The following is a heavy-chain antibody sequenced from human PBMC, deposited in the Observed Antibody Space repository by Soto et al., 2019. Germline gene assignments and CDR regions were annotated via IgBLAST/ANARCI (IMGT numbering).Heavy chain of an antibody. CDR3: ARDDSTGLFDF. CDR2: ISHTGRT. V-gene: IGHV4-59*01. Sequence: SETLSLTCSVSTGSMRTYYWTWIRQSPGKGLEWIGQISHTGRTKYNPSLESRVTISVDTSRKQFSLKLTSVTAADTALYYCARDDSTGLFDFWGQGTLVTVSS. J-gene: IGHJ4*02. D-gene: IGHD3-3*01. CDR1: TGSMRTYY.